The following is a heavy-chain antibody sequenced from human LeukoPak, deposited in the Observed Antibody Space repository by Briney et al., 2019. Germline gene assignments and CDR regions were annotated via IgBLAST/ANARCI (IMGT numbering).Heavy chain of an antibody. CDR1: GFTFRSYW. V-gene: IGHV3-7*03. Sequence: GGSLRLSCAASGFTFRSYWMSWVRQAPGKGLEWVANIKQDGSEKYYVDSVKGRFTISRDNAKDSLYLQMNSLRVEDTAVYYCARHSFQLWLQEWGQGTLVTVSS. CDR3: ARHSFQLWLQE. CDR2: IKQDGSEK. D-gene: IGHD5-18*01. J-gene: IGHJ4*02.